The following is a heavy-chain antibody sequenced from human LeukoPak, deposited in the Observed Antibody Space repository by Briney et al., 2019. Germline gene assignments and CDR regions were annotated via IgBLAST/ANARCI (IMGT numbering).Heavy chain of an antibody. J-gene: IGHJ6*03. CDR2: ISSGSGYI. V-gene: IGHV3-21*01. CDR1: GITFSSYS. Sequence: GGSLRLSCVASGITFSSYSMNWVRQAPGKGLEWVSSISSGSGYIYYADSLKGRFTISRDNAKNSLYLQMSSLRVEDTAVYYCATGRSRGDMDVWGKGTTVTVSS. D-gene: IGHD3-16*01. CDR3: ATGRSRGDMDV.